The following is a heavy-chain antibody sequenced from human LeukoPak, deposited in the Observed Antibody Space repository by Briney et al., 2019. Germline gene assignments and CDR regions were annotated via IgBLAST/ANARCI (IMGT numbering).Heavy chain of an antibody. J-gene: IGHJ6*02. CDR1: GFTFSSYS. D-gene: IGHD2-15*01. CDR3: ARGPSHFYCSGGSCYSYSGGAFQINYYYGMDV. CDR2: ISYDGSNK. V-gene: IGHV3-30*03. Sequence: GGSLRLSCAASGFTFSSYSMNWVRQAPGKGLEWVAVISYDGSNKYYADSVKGRFTISRDNSKNTLYLQMNSLRAEDTAVYYCARGPSHFYCSGGSCYSYSGGAFQINYYYGMDVWGQGTTVTVSS.